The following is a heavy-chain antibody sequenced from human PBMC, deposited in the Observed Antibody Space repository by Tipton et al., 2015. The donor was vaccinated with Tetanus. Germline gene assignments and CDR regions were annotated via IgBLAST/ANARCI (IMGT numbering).Heavy chain of an antibody. CDR1: GFTFSSYA. J-gene: IGHJ3*02. Sequence: SLRLSCAASGFTFSSYAMSWVRQAPGKGLEWVSAISGSGGSTYYVDSVKGLFTISRDNSKNTLYLQMNSLRAEDTAVYYCAKTIVVVTAESAFDIWGQGTMVTVSS. V-gene: IGHV3-23*01. CDR3: AKTIVVVTAESAFDI. CDR2: ISGSGGST. D-gene: IGHD2-21*02.